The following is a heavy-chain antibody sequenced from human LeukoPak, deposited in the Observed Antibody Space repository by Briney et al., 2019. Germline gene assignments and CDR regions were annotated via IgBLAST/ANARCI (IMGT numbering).Heavy chain of an antibody. CDR3: AKGATMIVVAYYFDY. V-gene: IGHV3-30*18. D-gene: IGHD3-22*01. Sequence: GGSLRLSCAASGFTFSSYGMHWVRQAPGKGLEWVAVISYDGSNEYYADSVKGRFTISRDNSKNTLYLQMNSLRAEDTAVYYCAKGATMIVVAYYFDYWGQGTLVTVSS. CDR1: GFTFSSYG. J-gene: IGHJ4*02. CDR2: ISYDGSNE.